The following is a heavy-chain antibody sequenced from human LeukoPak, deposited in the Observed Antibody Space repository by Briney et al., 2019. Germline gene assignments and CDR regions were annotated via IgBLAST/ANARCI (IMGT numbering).Heavy chain of an antibody. Sequence: PGGSLRLSCAASGFTFSSYGMHWVRQAPGKGLGWVAFIRYDGSNKYYADSVKGRFTISRDNSKNTLYLQINSLRAEDTAVYYCAKGVPLIAVRDYFDYWGQGTLVTVSS. CDR1: GFTFSSYG. CDR2: IRYDGSNK. J-gene: IGHJ4*02. V-gene: IGHV3-30*02. CDR3: AKGVPLIAVRDYFDY. D-gene: IGHD6-19*01.